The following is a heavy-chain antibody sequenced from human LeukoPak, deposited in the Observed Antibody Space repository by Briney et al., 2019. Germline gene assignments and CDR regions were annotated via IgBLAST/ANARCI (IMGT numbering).Heavy chain of an antibody. V-gene: IGHV3-21*04. Sequence: PGGSLRLSCAASGFTFSSYSMNWVRQAPGKGLEWVSSISSSSSYIYYADSVKGRFTISRDNSKNTLYLQMNSLRAEDTAVYYCARHGRTAAGLHYYYMDVWGKGTTVTISS. CDR2: ISSSSSYI. CDR3: ARHGRTAAGLHYYYMDV. D-gene: IGHD6-13*01. CDR1: GFTFSSYS. J-gene: IGHJ6*03.